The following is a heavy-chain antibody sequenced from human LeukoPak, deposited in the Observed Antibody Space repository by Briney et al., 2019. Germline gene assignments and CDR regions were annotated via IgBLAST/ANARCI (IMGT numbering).Heavy chain of an antibody. CDR1: GFTFSNYA. V-gene: IGHV3-23*01. CDR2: ISGSGGST. Sequence: GGSLRLSCAASGFTFSNYAMSWVRQAPGKGLEWVSTISGSGGSTFYADSVKGRFTISRDNSRNTLYLQMNSLRAEDTAIYYCAKDDYSCYAMDVWGRGTTVTVSS. J-gene: IGHJ6*02. CDR3: AKDDYSCYAMDV.